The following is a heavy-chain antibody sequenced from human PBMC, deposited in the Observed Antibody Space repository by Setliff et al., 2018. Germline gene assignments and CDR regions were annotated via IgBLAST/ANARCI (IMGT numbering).Heavy chain of an antibody. Sequence: ETLSLTCAVYGGSFSGHYWSWIRQSPGKGLEWIGEINHSGSTNYNPSLRSRVTVLVDTSKNQVSLRVISVTAADTAVYYCASANTTGYYYFDYWGQGTLVT. D-gene: IGHD1-26*01. J-gene: IGHJ4*02. CDR3: ASANTTGYYYFDY. CDR1: GGSFSGHY. CDR2: INHSGST. V-gene: IGHV4-34*01.